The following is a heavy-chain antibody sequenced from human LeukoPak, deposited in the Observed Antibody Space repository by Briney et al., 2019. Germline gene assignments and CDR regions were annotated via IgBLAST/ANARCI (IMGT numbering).Heavy chain of an antibody. CDR3: AKDRIAAAFSYYFDY. Sequence: GGSLRLSCAASGFTFSSYAMSWVRQAPGKGLEWVSAISGSGGSTYCADSVKGRFTISRDNSKNTLYLQMNSLRAEDTAVYYCAKDRIAAAFSYYFDYWGQGTLVTVSS. D-gene: IGHD6-13*01. V-gene: IGHV3-23*01. J-gene: IGHJ4*02. CDR1: GFTFSSYA. CDR2: ISGSGGST.